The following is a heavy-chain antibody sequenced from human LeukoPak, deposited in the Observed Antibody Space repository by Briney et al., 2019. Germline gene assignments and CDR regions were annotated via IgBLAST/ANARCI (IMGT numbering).Heavy chain of an antibody. V-gene: IGHV3-21*01. D-gene: IGHD3-22*01. CDR3: ARGGRSYYDISGYYYS. CDR2: IRSSSSYI. J-gene: IGHJ4*02. CDR1: GFTFSSYS. Sequence: GGSLRLSCAASGFTFSSYSMNWVRQAPGKGLEWVSSIRSSSSYIYYADSVKGRFTISRDNAKNSLYLQMNSLRAEDTAVYYCARGGRSYYDISGYYYSWGQGTLVTVSS.